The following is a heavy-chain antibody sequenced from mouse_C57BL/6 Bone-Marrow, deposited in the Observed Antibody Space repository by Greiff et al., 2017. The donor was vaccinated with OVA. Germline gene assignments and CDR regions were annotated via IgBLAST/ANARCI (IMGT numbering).Heavy chain of an antibody. CDR3: AGSLYYGSIPAWFAY. Sequence: QVQLQQPGAELVMPGASVKLSCKASGYTFTSYWMHWVKQRPGQGLEWIGAIDPSASYTNYTQKFKGKSTLTVDKSSSTAYMQLSSLTSDDTAVYYFAGSLYYGSIPAWFAYWGQGTLVTVSA. J-gene: IGHJ3*01. CDR2: IDPSASYT. V-gene: IGHV1-69*01. CDR1: GYTFTSYW. D-gene: IGHD1-1*01.